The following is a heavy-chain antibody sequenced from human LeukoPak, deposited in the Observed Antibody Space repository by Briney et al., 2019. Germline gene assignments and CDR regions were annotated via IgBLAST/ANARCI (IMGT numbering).Heavy chain of an antibody. V-gene: IGHV3-23*01. Sequence: GGSLRLSCAASVFTFSSHTMAWVRQAPGKGPEWVSSISSNGSDTYYADSVRGRFTISRDNSENMLHLQMNSLSAEDTAVYYCTRGNPSIVGSRDPFDIWGQGTMVTVSS. CDR1: VFTFSSHT. J-gene: IGHJ3*02. CDR2: ISSNGSDT. CDR3: TRGNPSIVGSRDPFDI. D-gene: IGHD1-26*01.